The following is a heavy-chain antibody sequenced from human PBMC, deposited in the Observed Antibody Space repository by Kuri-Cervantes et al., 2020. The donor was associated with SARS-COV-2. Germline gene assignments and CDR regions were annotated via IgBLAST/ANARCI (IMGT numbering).Heavy chain of an antibody. V-gene: IGHV3-9*01. CDR1: GFTLDDYA. CDR3: AKGVDSGWYYFDY. CDR2: ISWNSGSI. D-gene: IGHD6-19*01. J-gene: IGHJ4*02. Sequence: SLKISCAASGFTLDDYAMHWVRQAPGKGLEWVSGISWNSGSIGYADSVKGRFTISRDNAKNSLYLQMNSLRAEDTALYYCAKGVDSGWYYFDYWGQGTLVTVSS.